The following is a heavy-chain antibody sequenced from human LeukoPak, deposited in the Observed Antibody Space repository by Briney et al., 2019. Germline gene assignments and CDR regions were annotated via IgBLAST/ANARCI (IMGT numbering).Heavy chain of an antibody. V-gene: IGHV3-30*18. CDR1: GFTFNNYG. CDR2: ISYDGRNI. D-gene: IGHD5-24*01. J-gene: IGHJ4*02. CDR3: AKEGRSLQTY. Sequence: GESLRLSCAASGFTFNNYGMHWVRQAPGKGLEWVAVISYDGRNIHYPDSVKGRFTISRDISTDTLWLQMDSLRTEDTAVYYCAKEGRSLQTYWGQGTLVTVSS.